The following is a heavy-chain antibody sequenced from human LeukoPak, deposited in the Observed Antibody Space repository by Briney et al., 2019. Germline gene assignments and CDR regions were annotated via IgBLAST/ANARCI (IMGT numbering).Heavy chain of an antibody. CDR3: ARDQRLDY. CDR1: GFTFSGYI. J-gene: IGHJ4*02. Sequence: AGGSLRLSCAASGFTFSGYIMNWVRQAPGKGLEWVSFIGSSGNTIYYADSVKGRFTVSRDNAKNSLYLQMNSLRAEDTAVYYCARDQRLDYWGQGTLVTVSS. CDR2: IGSSGNTI. D-gene: IGHD6-25*01. V-gene: IGHV3-48*01.